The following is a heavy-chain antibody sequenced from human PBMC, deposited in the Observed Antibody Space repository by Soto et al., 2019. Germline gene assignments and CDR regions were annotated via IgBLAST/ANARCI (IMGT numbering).Heavy chain of an antibody. V-gene: IGHV3-48*01. D-gene: IGHD2-8*01. Sequence: PGGSLRLSCAASGFTFSSYSMNWVRQAPGKGLEWVSYISSSSSTIYYADSVKGRFTISRDNAKNSLYLQMNSLRAEDTAVYYCAKVPWEIVLMVYEHWGQGTLVTVSS. CDR2: ISSSSSTI. CDR1: GFTFSSYS. CDR3: AKVPWEIVLMVYEH. J-gene: IGHJ4*02.